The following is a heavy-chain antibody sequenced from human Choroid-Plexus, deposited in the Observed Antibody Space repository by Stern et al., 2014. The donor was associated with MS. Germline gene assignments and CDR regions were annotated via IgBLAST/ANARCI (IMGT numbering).Heavy chain of an antibody. V-gene: IGHV3-30*18. CDR2: VSYDGSNK. J-gene: IGHJ5*02. D-gene: IGHD2/OR15-2a*01. CDR1: GFTLGSCA. CDR3: AKDRQYLTYFFDH. Sequence: MQLVESGGGVVQPGRPLRLSCGASGFTLGSCAMHWVRQAPGKGLEWVAGVSYDGSNKYYADSVKGRFTISRDNSQNTLYMQMSSLRPEDTAVYYCAKDRQYLTYFFDHWGQGSLVTVSS.